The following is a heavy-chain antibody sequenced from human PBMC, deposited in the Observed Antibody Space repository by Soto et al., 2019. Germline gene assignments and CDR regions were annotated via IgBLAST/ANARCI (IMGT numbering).Heavy chain of an antibody. CDR3: AILIAGGYDLDASHI. Sequence: PSETLSLTCTVSGGSISSYYWSWIRQPPGKGLEWIGYIYYSGSTNYNPSLKSRVTISVDTSKNQFSLKLSSVTAADTAVYYCAILIAGGYDLDASHISCPATSVSVSS. CDR2: IYYSGST. D-gene: IGHD5-12*01. V-gene: IGHV4-59*01. J-gene: IGHJ3*02. CDR1: GGSISSYY.